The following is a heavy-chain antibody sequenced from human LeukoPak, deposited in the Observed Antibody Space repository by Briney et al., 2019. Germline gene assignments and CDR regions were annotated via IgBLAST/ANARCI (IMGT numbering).Heavy chain of an antibody. Sequence: GGSLRLSCAASGFTFSSYEMNWVRQAPGKGLEWVSYISSSSSTIYYADSVKGRFTISRDNAKNSLYLQMNSLRAEDTAVYYCARPFLRFSSGWHFDYWGQGILVTVSS. J-gene: IGHJ4*02. CDR1: GFTFSSYE. CDR2: ISSSSSTI. CDR3: ARPFLRFSSGWHFDY. V-gene: IGHV3-48*01. D-gene: IGHD6-19*01.